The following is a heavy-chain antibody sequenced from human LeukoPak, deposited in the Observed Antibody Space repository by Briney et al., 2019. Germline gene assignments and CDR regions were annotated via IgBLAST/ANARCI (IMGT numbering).Heavy chain of an antibody. CDR3: AKDLKVVIRYGMDV. CDR2: IDEDGSEK. J-gene: IGHJ6*02. D-gene: IGHD3-22*01. Sequence: PGGSLRLSCAASGFTFNTFWMSWVRQAPGKGLEWVANIDEDGSEKYYVESVKGRFTISRDNAKNTLYLQMNSLRAEDTAVYYCAKDLKVVIRYGMDVWGQGTTVTVSS. V-gene: IGHV3-7*01. CDR1: GFTFNTFW.